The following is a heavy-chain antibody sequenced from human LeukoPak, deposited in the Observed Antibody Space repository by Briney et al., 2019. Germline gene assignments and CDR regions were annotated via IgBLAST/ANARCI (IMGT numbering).Heavy chain of an antibody. J-gene: IGHJ4*02. D-gene: IGHD6-19*01. CDR1: GFNLSSYG. CDR3: ARDSLPMAVTGPFDH. V-gene: IGHV3-33*01. Sequence: GRSLRLSCAASGFNLSSYGMHWVRQAPGKGLEWVTSIWFDGSNIHYADSVKGRVIISRDNSKSALYLQMNSLRAEDTAIYYCARDSLPMAVTGPFDHWGQGALVTVSS. CDR2: IWFDGSNI.